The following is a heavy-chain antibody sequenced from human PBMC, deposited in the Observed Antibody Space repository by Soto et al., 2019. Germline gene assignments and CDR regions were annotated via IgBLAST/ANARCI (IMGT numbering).Heavy chain of an antibody. J-gene: IGHJ4*02. CDR2: THYSGGT. D-gene: IGHD4-4*01. Sequence: SETLSLTCTVSGGPFPNGGYYWSWIRQEPGKGLEWIGYTHYSGGTNYNPSLKGRITISVDTSKNQFSLRLYSVTAADTAMYYCARSYYSGFDYWGLGTLVTVSS. CDR3: ARSYYSGFDY. V-gene: IGHV4-30-4*01. CDR1: GGPFPNGGYY.